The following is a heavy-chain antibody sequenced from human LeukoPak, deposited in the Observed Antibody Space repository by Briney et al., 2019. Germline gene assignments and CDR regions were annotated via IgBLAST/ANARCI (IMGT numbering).Heavy chain of an antibody. V-gene: IGHV3-23*01. D-gene: IGHD3-9*01. J-gene: IGHJ6*02. CDR2: ISGSGGST. Sequence: GGSLRLSCAASGFTFSSYAMSWVRQAPGKGLEWVSAISGSGGSTYYADSVKGRFTISRDNAKNSLYLQMNSLRAEDTAVYYCARAGGTYYDILTGQLDYQNGMDVWGQGTTVTVSS. CDR3: ARAGGTYYDILTGQLDYQNGMDV. CDR1: GFTFSSYA.